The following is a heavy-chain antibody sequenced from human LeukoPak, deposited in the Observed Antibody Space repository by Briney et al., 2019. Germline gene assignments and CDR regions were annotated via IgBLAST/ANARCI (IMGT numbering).Heavy chain of an antibody. Sequence: GGSLRLSCAASGFTFSSYAMHWVRQAPGKGLEWVAVISYDGSNKYYADSVKGRFTISRDNSKNTLYLQMNGLRAEDTAVYYCARDTIPAAMVPFGYWGQGTLVTVSS. CDR2: ISYDGSNK. J-gene: IGHJ4*02. CDR1: GFTFSSYA. CDR3: ARDTIPAAMVPFGY. V-gene: IGHV3-30-3*01. D-gene: IGHD2-2*01.